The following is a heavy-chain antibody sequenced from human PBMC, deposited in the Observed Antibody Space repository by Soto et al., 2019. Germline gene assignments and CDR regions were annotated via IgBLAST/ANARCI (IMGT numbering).Heavy chain of an antibody. D-gene: IGHD6-19*01. CDR2: IKTEGDGGTR. CDR3: TTWLEGPSGWLEN. V-gene: IGHV3-15*01. J-gene: IGHJ4*02. Sequence: EVHLVESGGGLVEPGGSLRLSCAASGFSFRKAYMSWVRQAPGRGPEWVGRIKTEGDGGTREYAAPVRGRFSISRDDSRSTLYLQMNSLKSGDTAIYYCTTWLEGPSGWLENWGPGTLVTVSS. CDR1: GFSFRKAY.